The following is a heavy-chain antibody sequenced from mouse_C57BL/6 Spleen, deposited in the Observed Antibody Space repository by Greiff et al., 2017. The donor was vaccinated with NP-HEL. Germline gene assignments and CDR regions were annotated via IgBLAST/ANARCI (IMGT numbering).Heavy chain of an antibody. J-gene: IGHJ2*01. Sequence: LVESGAELVRPGASVQLSCTASGFNIKDDYMHWVKQRPEQGLEWIGWLDPEHGDPEYASKFQGKATITEDTSSNTAYLQLSSLTSEDTAVYYCTRRSGTTGVAENYFDYWGQGTTLTVSS. V-gene: IGHV14-4*01. CDR1: GFNIKDDY. CDR2: LDPEHGDP. D-gene: IGHD1-1*01. CDR3: TRRSGTTGVAENYFDY.